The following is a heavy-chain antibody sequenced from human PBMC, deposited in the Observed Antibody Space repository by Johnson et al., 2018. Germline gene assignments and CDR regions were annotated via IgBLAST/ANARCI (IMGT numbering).Heavy chain of an antibody. CDR2: ISYDGSIN. CDR3: AGGAVVSGATSECNWFDP. J-gene: IGHJ5*02. Sequence: QVQLVQSGGGVVQPGRSLRLSCAASGFTFSNYAMHWVRQAPGKGLEWVAVISYDGSINYYADSVKGRFTISRANSKNTLYLQMNSLRDEDTAVYYCAGGAVVSGATSECNWFDPWGQGTLVTVSS. D-gene: IGHD2-2*01. V-gene: IGHV3-30-3*01. CDR1: GFTFSNYA.